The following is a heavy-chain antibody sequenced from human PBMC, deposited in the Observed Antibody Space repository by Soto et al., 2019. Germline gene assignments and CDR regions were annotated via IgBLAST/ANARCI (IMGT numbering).Heavy chain of an antibody. Sequence: QVQLVQSGAEVKKPGASVKVSCKASGYTFTSFYMHWVRQAHGQGLEWMGIINPSGTTTDYAQKYEGRVTMTRDTSTSTYIIEISSMTSDETAVYYGAKPQIAKNYYYDMEAWGQGTAVTVSS. J-gene: IGHJ6*02. V-gene: IGHV1-46*01. CDR1: GYTFTSFY. CDR3: AKPQIAKNYYYDMEA. CDR2: INPSGTTT.